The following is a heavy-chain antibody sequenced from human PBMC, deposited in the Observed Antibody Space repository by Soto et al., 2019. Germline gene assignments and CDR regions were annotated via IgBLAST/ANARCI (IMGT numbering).Heavy chain of an antibody. CDR3: ASQTVDASDY. Sequence: QVQLVQSGAEVKKPGASVKVSCKASGYTFTSYDINWVRQATGQGLEWMGWMNPNSGNTGYAQKFEGRVTMTRNTSMSAAYMELSSLTSEDTAVYNCASQTVDASDYWGERSLVTVSS. J-gene: IGHJ4*02. CDR2: MNPNSGNT. V-gene: IGHV1-8*01. CDR1: GYTFTSYD. D-gene: IGHD2-15*01.